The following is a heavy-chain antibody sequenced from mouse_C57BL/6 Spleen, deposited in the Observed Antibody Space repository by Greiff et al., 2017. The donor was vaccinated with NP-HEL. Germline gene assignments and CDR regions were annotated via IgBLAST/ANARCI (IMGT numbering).Heavy chain of an antibody. Sequence: VQGVESGPELVKPGASVKISCKASGYAFSSSWMNWVKQRPGKGLEWIGRIYPGDGDTNYNGKFKGKATLTADKSSSTAYMQLSSLTSEDSAVYFCASDGYSFAYWGQGTLVTVSA. CDR3: ASDGYSFAY. D-gene: IGHD2-3*01. J-gene: IGHJ3*01. V-gene: IGHV1-82*01. CDR2: IYPGDGDT. CDR1: GYAFSSSW.